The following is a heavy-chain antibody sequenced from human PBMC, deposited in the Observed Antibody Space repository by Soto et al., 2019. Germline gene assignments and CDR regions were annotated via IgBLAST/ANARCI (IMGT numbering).Heavy chain of an antibody. V-gene: IGHV4-61*01. CDR3: AREDRSGGSCYSTPWVRYGMDV. D-gene: IGHD2-15*01. J-gene: IGHJ6*02. CDR2: IYYSGST. Sequence: SVTLTLTCTVSGGSVSSGSYYWSCIRQPPGQGLECIGYIYYSGSTNYNPSLKSRVTISVDTSKNQFSLKLSSVTAADTAVYYCAREDRSGGSCYSTPWVRYGMDVWGQGTSVTVSS. CDR1: GGSVSSGSYY.